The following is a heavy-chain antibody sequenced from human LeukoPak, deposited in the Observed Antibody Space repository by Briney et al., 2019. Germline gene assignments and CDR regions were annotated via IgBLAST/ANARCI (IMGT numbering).Heavy chain of an antibody. CDR2: ISYDGRNK. D-gene: IGHD3-10*02. CDR3: AELGITMIGGV. Sequence: PGGSLRLSCAASGFTFSRYGMHWVRQAPGKGLEWVAVISYDGRNKYYADSVKGRFTISRDNAKNSLYLQMNSLRAEDTAVYYCAELGITMIGGVWGKGTTVTISS. CDR1: GFTFSRYG. J-gene: IGHJ6*04. V-gene: IGHV3-30*18.